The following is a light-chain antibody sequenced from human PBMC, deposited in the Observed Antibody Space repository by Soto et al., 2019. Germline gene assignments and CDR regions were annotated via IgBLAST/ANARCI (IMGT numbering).Light chain of an antibody. CDR3: ATWDDTLRGYV. CDR1: TSNIGNHY. CDR2: RNN. Sequence: QSVLTQPPSAPGTPGQMVSISCSGSTSNIGNHYVFWYQHLPGTAPKLLIFRNNQRPSGVPDRFSGSGSGTSASLAISGLRSEDEADYYCATWDDTLRGYVFGTGTKVTV. V-gene: IGLV1-47*01. J-gene: IGLJ1*01.